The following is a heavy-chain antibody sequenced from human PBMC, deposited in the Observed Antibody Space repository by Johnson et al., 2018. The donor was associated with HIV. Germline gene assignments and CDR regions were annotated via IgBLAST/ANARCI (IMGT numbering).Heavy chain of an antibody. CDR2: INWNGGST. V-gene: IGHV3-20*04. J-gene: IGHJ3*02. CDR1: GFTFNTYG. CDR3: ARDPSTAAADSKDAFDI. Sequence: VQLVESGGGVVHPGGSLRLSCAASGFTFNTYGMHWVRQAPGKGLEWVSGINWNGGSTGYADSVKGRFTISRDNAKNSLYLQMNSLRAEDTALYYCARDPSTAAADSKDAFDIWVQGTMVTVSS. D-gene: IGHD6-13*01.